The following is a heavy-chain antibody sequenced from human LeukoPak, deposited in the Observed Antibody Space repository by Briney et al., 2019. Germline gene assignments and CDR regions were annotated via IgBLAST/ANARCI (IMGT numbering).Heavy chain of an antibody. CDR2: ISYSGST. V-gene: IGHV4-31*03. J-gene: IGHJ6*02. CDR3: ASGDTYYYDSSGYHPPLDV. D-gene: IGHD3-22*01. Sequence: SETLSLTCTVSGGSISSGGYYWSWIRQHPGRGLEWIGYISYSGSTYYNPSLKSRVTISVDTSRNQFSLKLSSVTAADTAVYYCASGDTYYYDSSGYHPPLDVWGQGTTVTVSS. CDR1: GGSISSGGYY.